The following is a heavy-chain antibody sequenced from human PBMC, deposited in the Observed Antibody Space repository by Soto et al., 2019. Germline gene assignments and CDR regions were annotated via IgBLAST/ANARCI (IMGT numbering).Heavy chain of an antibody. CDR1: GGTFSSYA. CDR3: AIDRRGAYYYYGMDV. V-gene: IGHV1-69*06. J-gene: IGHJ6*02. D-gene: IGHD3-10*01. CDR2: IIPIFGTA. Sequence: GASVKVSCKASGGTFSSYAISWVRQAPGQGLEWMGGIIPIFGTANYAQKFQGRVTITADKSTSTAYMELSSLRSEDTAVYYCAIDRRGAYYYYGMDVWGQGTTVTVSS.